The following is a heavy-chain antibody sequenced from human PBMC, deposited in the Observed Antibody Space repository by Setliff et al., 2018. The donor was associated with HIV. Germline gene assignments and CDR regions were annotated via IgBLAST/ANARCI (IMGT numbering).Heavy chain of an antibody. CDR1: GESISGSSYS. Sequence: PSETLSLTCTVSGESISGSSYSWGWIRQPPGKGPEWIGSITYSGSARYNPSLKSRVAISVDMSKNQFSLRVTSLTAADTAVYYCARGPYAEYFQEWGQGTLVTVSS. CDR3: ARGPYAEYFQE. V-gene: IGHV4-39*01. CDR2: ITYSGSA. J-gene: IGHJ1*01.